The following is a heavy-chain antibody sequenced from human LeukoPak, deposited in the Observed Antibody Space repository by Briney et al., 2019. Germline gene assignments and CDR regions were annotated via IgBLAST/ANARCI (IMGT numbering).Heavy chain of an antibody. Sequence: GRSLRLSCAASGFTFSSYAMHWVRQAPGKGLEWVAVISYDGSNKYYADSVKGRFTISRDNSKNTLYLQMNSLRAEDTAVYYCAKDVGWDSSGWKSSDYWGQGTLVTVSS. V-gene: IGHV3-30-3*01. CDR3: AKDVGWDSSGWKSSDY. CDR2: ISYDGSNK. D-gene: IGHD6-19*01. J-gene: IGHJ4*02. CDR1: GFTFSSYA.